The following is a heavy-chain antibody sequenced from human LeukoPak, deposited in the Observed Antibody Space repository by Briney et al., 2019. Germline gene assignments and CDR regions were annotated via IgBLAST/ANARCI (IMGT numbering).Heavy chain of an antibody. D-gene: IGHD4-17*01. CDR2: ISAYNGNT. V-gene: IGHV1-18*01. CDR1: GYTFTSYG. CDR3: AACVNLDYGDYVAFDI. Sequence: GASVKVSCKASGYTFTSYGISWVRQAPGQGLEWMGWISAYNGNTNYAQKLQGRVTMTTDTSTSTAYMELRSLRSEDTAVYYCAACVNLDYGDYVAFDIWGQGTMVTVSS. J-gene: IGHJ3*02.